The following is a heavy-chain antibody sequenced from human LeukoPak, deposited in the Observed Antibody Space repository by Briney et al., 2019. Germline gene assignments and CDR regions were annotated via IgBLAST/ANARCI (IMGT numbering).Heavy chain of an antibody. CDR2: IYSGGST. V-gene: IGHV3-66*01. Sequence: TGGSLRLSCAASGFTVSSNYMSWVRQAPGKGLEWVSVIYSGGSTYYADSVKGRFTISRDNSKNTLYLQMNSLRAEDTAVYYCARALGYCSGGSCNWGQGTLVTVSS. D-gene: IGHD2-15*01. CDR3: ARALGYCSGGSCN. J-gene: IGHJ4*02. CDR1: GFTVSSNY.